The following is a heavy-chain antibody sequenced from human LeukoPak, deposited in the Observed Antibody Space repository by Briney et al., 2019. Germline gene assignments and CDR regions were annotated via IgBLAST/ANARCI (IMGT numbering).Heavy chain of an antibody. CDR3: AREVRNRSTLDY. D-gene: IGHD1/OR15-1a*01. CDR2: IWYDGSNK. J-gene: IGHJ4*02. CDR1: GFTFSSYG. Sequence: GGSLRLSCAASGFTFSSYGMHWVRQAPGKGLEWVAVIWYDGSNKYYADSVKGRFTISRDNSKNTLYLQMNSLRAEDTAVYYCAREVRNRSTLDYWGQGTLVTVSS. V-gene: IGHV3-33*01.